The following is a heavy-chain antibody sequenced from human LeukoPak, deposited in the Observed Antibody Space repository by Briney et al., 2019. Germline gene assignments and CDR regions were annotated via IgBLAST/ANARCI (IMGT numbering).Heavy chain of an antibody. V-gene: IGHV3-30-3*01. J-gene: IGHJ4*02. CDR2: ISYDGSNK. D-gene: IGHD3-22*01. CDR1: GFTFSSYA. CDR3: AKDGFYFDSSGYFDG. Sequence: GGSLRLSCAASGFTFSSYAMHWVRQAPGKGLEWVAVISYDGSNKYYADSVKGRFTISRDNSKNTLYLQMTSLRAEDTAVYYCAKDGFYFDSSGYFDGWGQGTLVTVSS.